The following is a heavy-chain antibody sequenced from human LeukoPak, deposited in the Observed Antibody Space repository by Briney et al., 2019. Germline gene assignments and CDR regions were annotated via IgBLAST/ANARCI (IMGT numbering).Heavy chain of an antibody. V-gene: IGHV1-24*01. CDR2: FDPEDGET. Sequence: ASVKVSCKVSGYTLTELSMHWVRQAPGKGLEWMGGFDPEDGETIYAQKFQGRVTMTEDTSTDTAYMELSSLRSEDTAVYYCEKIYCSSTSCSMYAFNIWAKGPMVPASP. CDR1: GYTLTELS. CDR3: EKIYCSSTSCSMYAFNI. D-gene: IGHD2-2*01. J-gene: IGHJ3*02.